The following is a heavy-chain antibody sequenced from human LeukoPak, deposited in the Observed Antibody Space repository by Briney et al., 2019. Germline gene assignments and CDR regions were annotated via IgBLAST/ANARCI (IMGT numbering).Heavy chain of an antibody. CDR1: GFSFNSYG. CDR2: IWYDGSNK. CDR3: AKMREQLHPLYYYDMDV. D-gene: IGHD1/OR15-1a*01. Sequence: GRSLRLSCAASGFSFNSYGMHWVRQAPGKGLEWVAVIWYDGSNKYYTDSVKGRFTISGDDSKNTLFLQMNSLRVEDTAVYYCAKMREQLHPLYYYDMDVWGKGTTATVSS. V-gene: IGHV3-33*06. J-gene: IGHJ6*03.